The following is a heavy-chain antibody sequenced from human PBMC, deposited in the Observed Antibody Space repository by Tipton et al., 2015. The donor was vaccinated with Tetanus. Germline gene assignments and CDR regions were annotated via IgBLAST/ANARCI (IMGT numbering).Heavy chain of an antibody. D-gene: IGHD2-21*02. CDR2: ISTTSNTI. V-gene: IGHV3-48*01. J-gene: IGHJ4*02. Sequence: SLRLSCAASGFTLRTYSMNWVRQAPGKGLEWISYISTTSNTIYYADSVRGRFTISRDNANNFLYLQMSSLRREDTAVYYCARVHTPGLLGRYPLDYWGQGTLVTVSS. CDR3: ARVHTPGLLGRYPLDY. CDR1: GFTLRTYS.